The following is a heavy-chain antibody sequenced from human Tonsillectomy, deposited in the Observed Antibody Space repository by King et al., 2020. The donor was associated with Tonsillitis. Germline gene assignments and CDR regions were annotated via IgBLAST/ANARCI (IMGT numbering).Heavy chain of an antibody. CDR3: ARGMIVYDY. D-gene: IGHD3-22*01. V-gene: IGHV3-30-3*01. CDR1: GFTFSSYA. CDR2: ISYDGSNK. Sequence: VQLVESWGGVVQPGRSLRLSCAASGFTFSSYAMHWVRQAPGKGLEWVAVISYDGSNKYYADSVKGRFTISRDNSKNTLYLQMISLRAEDTAVYYCARGMIVYDYWGQGTLVTVSS. J-gene: IGHJ4*02.